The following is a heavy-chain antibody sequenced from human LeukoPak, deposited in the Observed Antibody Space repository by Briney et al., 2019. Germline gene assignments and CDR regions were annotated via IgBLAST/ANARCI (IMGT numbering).Heavy chain of an antibody. Sequence: SETLSLTCTVSGGSISNTLYYWAWIRQPPGKGLESIGSIYYSRSTYYSPSLKSRVTISVDTSKNQFSLKLSSVTAADTAVYYCARGGRWFGELPFPFDYWGQGTLVTVSS. CDR3: ARGGRWFGELPFPFDY. D-gene: IGHD3-10*01. J-gene: IGHJ4*02. CDR2: IYYSRST. V-gene: IGHV4-39*07. CDR1: GGSISNTLYY.